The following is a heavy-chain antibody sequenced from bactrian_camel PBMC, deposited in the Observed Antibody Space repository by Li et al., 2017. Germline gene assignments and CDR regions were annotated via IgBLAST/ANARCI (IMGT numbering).Heavy chain of an antibody. CDR3: AVDSERLRFHPCLEEYNY. Sequence: QLVESGGGSVQGGGSLRLSCTASGFTFDSDMGWFRHAPGKEREGVAAIDKDGWTTYADSVKGRFTISRDNAKNTLYLQMNSLKPEDTAMYYCAVDSERLRFHPCLEEYNYWGQGTQVTVS. D-gene: IGHD4*01. J-gene: IGHJ4*01. CDR1: GFTFDSD. CDR2: IDKDGWT. V-gene: IGHV3S55*01.